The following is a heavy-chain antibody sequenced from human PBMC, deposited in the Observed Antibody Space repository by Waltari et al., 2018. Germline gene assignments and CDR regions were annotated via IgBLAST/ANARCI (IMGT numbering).Heavy chain of an antibody. CDR1: GGSISSGSYY. CDR2: IFTSGTT. J-gene: IGHJ4*02. Sequence: QVQLQESGPGLVKPSQTLSLTCTVSGGSISSGSYYWNWIRQPAGKGLEWIGYIFTSGTTNYHPSLKGRVTISVDTSKNQFSLKLSSVTAADTAGYYCARGVSLWVTTPGYWGQGTLVIVSS. D-gene: IGHD4-17*01. V-gene: IGHV4-61*09. CDR3: ARGVSLWVTTPGY.